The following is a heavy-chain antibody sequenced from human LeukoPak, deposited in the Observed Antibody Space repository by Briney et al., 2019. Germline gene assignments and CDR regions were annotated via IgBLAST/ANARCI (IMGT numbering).Heavy chain of an antibody. CDR2: INPNSGGT. V-gene: IGHV1-2*02. Sequence: ASVKVSCKASGYTFTGYYMHWVRQAPGQGLEWIGWINPNSGGTNYAQKFQGRVTMTRDTSISTAYMELSRLRSDDTAVYYCARQVAGTFFDAFDIWGQGTMVTVSS. J-gene: IGHJ3*02. CDR1: GYTFTGYY. D-gene: IGHD6-19*01. CDR3: ARQVAGTFFDAFDI.